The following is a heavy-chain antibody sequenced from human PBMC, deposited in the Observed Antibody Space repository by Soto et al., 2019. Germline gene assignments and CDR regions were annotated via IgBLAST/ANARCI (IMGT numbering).Heavy chain of an antibody. Sequence: QVQLVQSGAEVKKPGASVKVSYVAFGYTFTDHYIHWVRQAPGQGLEWMGWINPHSGDTIYAQKFQGRVTLTRDTSISTAYMELSRLRSDDTAVYYCARGRTVNFYGMDVWGQGTTVTVSS. CDR1: GYTFTDHY. CDR3: ARGRTVNFYGMDV. D-gene: IGHD4-17*01. J-gene: IGHJ6*02. V-gene: IGHV1-2*02. CDR2: INPHSGDT.